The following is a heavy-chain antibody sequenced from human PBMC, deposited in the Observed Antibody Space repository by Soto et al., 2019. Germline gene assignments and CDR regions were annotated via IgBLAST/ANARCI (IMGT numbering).Heavy chain of an antibody. D-gene: IGHD3-3*01. J-gene: IGHJ6*02. CDR3: ARRPYDFWSGYPGYYYGMDV. CDR2: INPSGGST. V-gene: IGHV1-46*01. Sequence: ASVKVSCKASGCTSTSYYMHWVRQAPGQGLEWMGIINPSGGSTSYAQKFQGRVTITRDTSTSTVYMELSSLRSEDTAVYYCARRPYDFWSGYPGYYYGMDVWG. CDR1: GCTSTSYY.